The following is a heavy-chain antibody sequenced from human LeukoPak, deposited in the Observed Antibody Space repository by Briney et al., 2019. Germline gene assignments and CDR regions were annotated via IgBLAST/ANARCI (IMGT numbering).Heavy chain of an antibody. CDR1: GFTFSSYG. Sequence: GGTLRLSCAGTGFTFSSYGMSWLRQSPGKGLEWVAVISSTSGSTYYADSVKGRLTISRTGTAVQLEMNSLRVEDTAIYYCAIWGRLSMLVDLLGTGDYWGRGTLVIVSS. CDR3: AIWGRLSMLVDLLGTGDY. CDR2: ISSTSGST. V-gene: IGHV3-23*01. J-gene: IGHJ4*02. D-gene: IGHD3-16*01.